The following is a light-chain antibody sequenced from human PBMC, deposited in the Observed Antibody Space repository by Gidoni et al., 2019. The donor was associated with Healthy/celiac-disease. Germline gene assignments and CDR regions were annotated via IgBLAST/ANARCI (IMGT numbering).Light chain of an antibody. Sequence: QSALTQPASVSGSPGQSITISCTGTSSDVGGYNLVSWYQQHPGKAPKLMLYEGSKRPSGVSNRFSCSKSGNPASLTISGLQAEDEADYYCCSYAGSSTFVLFGGWTKLTVL. CDR3: CSYAGSSTFVL. V-gene: IGLV2-23*03. CDR2: EGS. J-gene: IGLJ2*01. CDR1: SSDVGGYNL.